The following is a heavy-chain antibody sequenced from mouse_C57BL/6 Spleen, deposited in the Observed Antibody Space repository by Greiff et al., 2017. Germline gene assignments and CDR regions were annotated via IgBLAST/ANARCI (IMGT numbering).Heavy chain of an antibody. CDR1: GYSFTSYY. J-gene: IGHJ4*01. CDR2: IYPGSGNT. D-gene: IGHD1-2*01. V-gene: IGHV1-66*01. CDR3: ARAKLRRGDYYAMDD. Sequence: VQLQQSGPELVKPGASVKISCKASGYSFTSYYIHWVKQRPGQGLEWIGWIYPGSGNTKYNEKFKGKATLTADTSSSTAYMQLSSLTSEDSAVYYCARAKLRRGDYYAMDDWGQGTSVTVSS.